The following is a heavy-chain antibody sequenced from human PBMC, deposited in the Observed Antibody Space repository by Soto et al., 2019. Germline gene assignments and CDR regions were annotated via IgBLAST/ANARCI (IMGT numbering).Heavy chain of an antibody. Sequence: QVQLVQSGAEVKKPGASVKVSCKASGYTFTSYDINWVRQATGEGLEWMGWMNPNSRNTGYAKKSQGKVTMTRTPSISTAYMELSSLSSEDTAVYYCAREKSCGMDVWGQGTTVTVSS. J-gene: IGHJ6*02. CDR3: AREKSCGMDV. CDR1: GYTFTSYD. V-gene: IGHV1-8*01. CDR2: MNPNSRNT.